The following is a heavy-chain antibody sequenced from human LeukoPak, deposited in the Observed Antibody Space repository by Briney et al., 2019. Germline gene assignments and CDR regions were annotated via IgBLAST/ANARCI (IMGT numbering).Heavy chain of an antibody. D-gene: IGHD1-7*01. CDR3: VREFGTGTFDY. CDR1: GYTFTGYY. Sequence: APVKVSCKASGYTFTGYYMHWVRQAPGQGLEWMGWINPNSDGTNYAQKFQGRVTMTRDTSISTAYMELSRLRSDDTAVYYCVREFGTGTFDYWGQGTLVTVSS. J-gene: IGHJ4*02. V-gene: IGHV1-2*02. CDR2: INPNSDGT.